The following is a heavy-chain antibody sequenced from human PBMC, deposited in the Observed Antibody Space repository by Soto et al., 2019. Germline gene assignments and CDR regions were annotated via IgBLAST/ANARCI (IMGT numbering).Heavy chain of an antibody. V-gene: IGHV3-30-3*01. J-gene: IGHJ6*02. CDR1: GFTFSSYA. D-gene: IGHD3-10*01. CDR3: AGCIAVRFRDGMYV. Sequence: QVQLVESGGGVVQPRRSLRLSCAASGFTFSSYAMHWVRQAPGKGLEWVAVISYDGSNKYYADSVKGRFTISRDNSKNTLYLQMNSLRAEDTAVYYCAGCIAVRFRDGMYVWGQGTTVTVSS. CDR2: ISYDGSNK.